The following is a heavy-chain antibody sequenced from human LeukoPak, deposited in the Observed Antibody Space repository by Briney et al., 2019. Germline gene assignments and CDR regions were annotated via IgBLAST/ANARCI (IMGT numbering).Heavy chain of an antibody. CDR1: GGTFSSYA. D-gene: IGHD5-24*01. CDR3: ARGRDGYNFDFDY. J-gene: IGHJ4*02. V-gene: IGHV1-69*13. Sequence: SVKVSCKASGGTFSSYAISWVRQAPGQGLEWMGGIIPIFGTANYAQKFQGRVTITADESTSTAYMELSSLRSEDTAVYYCARGRDGYNFDFDYWGQGTLVTVSS. CDR2: IIPIFGTA.